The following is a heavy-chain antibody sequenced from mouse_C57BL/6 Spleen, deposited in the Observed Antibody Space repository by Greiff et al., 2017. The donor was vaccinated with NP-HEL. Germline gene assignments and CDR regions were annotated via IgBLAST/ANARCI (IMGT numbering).Heavy chain of an antibody. CDR1: GFTFSSYG. J-gene: IGHJ2*01. D-gene: IGHD2-4*01. V-gene: IGHV5-6*01. CDR3: ARRDDYDALDV. Sequence: EVQGVESGGDLVKPGGSLKLSCAASGFTFSSYGMSWVRQTPDKRLEWVASISSGGSYTYYPDSVKGRFTITRDNAKNTLYLQLSSLKSEDTAMYCCARRDDYDALDVWGPGTTLTVSS. CDR2: ISSGGSYT.